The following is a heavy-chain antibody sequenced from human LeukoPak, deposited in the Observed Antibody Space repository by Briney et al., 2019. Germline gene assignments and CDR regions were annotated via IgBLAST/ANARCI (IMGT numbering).Heavy chain of an antibody. Sequence: SETLSLTCAVYGGSFTGYYCSWVRQSPGKGLEWIGEINHSGSTNYNSSLKSRVTISVDTSKNQFSLKLSSVTAADTAVYYCARGYYGSGSHCCHMDVWGKGTTITVS. CDR3: ARGYYGSGSHCCHMDV. D-gene: IGHD3-10*01. CDR1: GGSFTGYY. V-gene: IGHV4-34*01. CDR2: INHSGST. J-gene: IGHJ6*03.